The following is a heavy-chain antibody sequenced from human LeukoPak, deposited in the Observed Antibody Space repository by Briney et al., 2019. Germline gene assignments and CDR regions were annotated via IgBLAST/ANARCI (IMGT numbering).Heavy chain of an antibody. Sequence: GGSLRLSCAASGFSVSRNYMTWIRQAPGEGLEWVSLIYSGGSTSYADSVKGRFTISRDNSKNTLYLQMNSLRAEDTAVYYCARKTDHQTGGDYWGQGTLVTVSS. D-gene: IGHD1-1*01. V-gene: IGHV3-66*01. J-gene: IGHJ4*02. CDR1: GFSVSRNY. CDR2: IYSGGST. CDR3: ARKTDHQTGGDY.